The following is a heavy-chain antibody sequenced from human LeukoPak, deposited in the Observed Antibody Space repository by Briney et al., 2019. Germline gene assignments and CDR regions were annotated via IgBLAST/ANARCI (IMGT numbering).Heavy chain of an antibody. CDR2: IYYSGST. J-gene: IGHJ4*02. D-gene: IGHD3-9*01. CDR3: ARTYYDILTGYFIEWYFDY. V-gene: IGHV4-59*08. Sequence: PSETLSLTCTVSGGSISSYYWSWIRQPPGKGLEWIGYIYYSGSTNYNPSLKSRVTISADTSKNQFSLKLSSVTAADTAVYYCARTYYDILTGYFIEWYFDYWGQGTLVTVSS. CDR1: GGSISSYY.